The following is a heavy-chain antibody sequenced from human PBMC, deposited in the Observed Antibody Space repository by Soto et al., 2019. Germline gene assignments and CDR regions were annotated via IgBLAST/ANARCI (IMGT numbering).Heavy chain of an antibody. CDR1: GFTFSDYA. CDR3: VKGEYYYNSSGYYPFDY. V-gene: IGHV3-64D*06. CDR2: IFPNGVST. Sequence: GGSLRLSCSASGFTFSDYAIHWVRQAPGKGLEYVSAIFPNGVSTHYADSVKGRFTISRDNSKNTVYLQMSSLTAEDTAVYYCVKGEYYYNSSGYYPFDYWGQGTLVTVSS. D-gene: IGHD3-22*01. J-gene: IGHJ4*02.